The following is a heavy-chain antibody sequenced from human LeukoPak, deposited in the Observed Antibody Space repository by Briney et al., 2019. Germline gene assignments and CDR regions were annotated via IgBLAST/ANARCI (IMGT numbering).Heavy chain of an antibody. D-gene: IGHD2-15*01. J-gene: IGHJ4*02. V-gene: IGHV1-2*06. CDR2: INPHSGDT. CDR3: ARSKKFCRGGSCDFDS. CDR1: GYTFTGYY. Sequence: ASVKVSCKASGYTFTGYYIHWVRQAPGQGLEWMGRINPHSGDTNSAQKFQGRVTVTRDTSISTAYMELSRLTSDDTAVYFCARSKKFCRGGSCDFDSWGWGTLVTVSS.